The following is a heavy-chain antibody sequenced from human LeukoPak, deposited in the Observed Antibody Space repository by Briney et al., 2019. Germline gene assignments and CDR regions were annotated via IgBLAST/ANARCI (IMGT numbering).Heavy chain of an antibody. CDR2: IFSTDEK. CDR3: ARIKGRQRWLVEEYAFEI. Sequence: SGPTLVYPTETLTLTCTVTGSSRSNARLGVSWIRQPPGNALERLAHIFSTDEKSYSTSLKSRLSISKDTSQSQVVLTMTNMDPGDTATYYCARIKGRQRWLVEEYAFEIWGQRTMGSVSS. J-gene: IGHJ3*02. CDR1: GSSRSNARLG. D-gene: IGHD5-24*01. V-gene: IGHV2-26*01.